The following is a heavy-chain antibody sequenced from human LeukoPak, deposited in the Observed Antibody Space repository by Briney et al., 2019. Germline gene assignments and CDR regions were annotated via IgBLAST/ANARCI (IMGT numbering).Heavy chain of an antibody. V-gene: IGHV5-51*01. CDR2: IYPSDSDT. J-gene: IGHJ4*02. Sequence: GESLKISCKGSGYSFTSYWIGWVRQMPGKGLEWMGIIYPSDSDTRYSPSLQGQVTISADKSINTAYLQWSSLKASDTAMYYCAKSRFGARGPFDYWGQGTLVTVSS. CDR1: GYSFTSYW. CDR3: AKSRFGARGPFDY. D-gene: IGHD3-10*02.